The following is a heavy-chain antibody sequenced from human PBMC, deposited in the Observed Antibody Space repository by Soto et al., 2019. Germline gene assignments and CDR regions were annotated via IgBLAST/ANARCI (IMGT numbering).Heavy chain of an antibody. D-gene: IGHD2-2*01. CDR2: INGGNGDT. V-gene: IGHV1-3*01. Sequence: ASVKVSCKASGYTFTGYAVHWVRQAPGQRLEWMGWINGGNGDTKYSQNFQGRVTITRETSASTAYMELTSLGSEDTAVYHCARGYCSSTSCQYYFDYWGQGTPVTRLL. CDR1: GYTFTGYA. J-gene: IGHJ4*02. CDR3: ARGYCSSTSCQYYFDY.